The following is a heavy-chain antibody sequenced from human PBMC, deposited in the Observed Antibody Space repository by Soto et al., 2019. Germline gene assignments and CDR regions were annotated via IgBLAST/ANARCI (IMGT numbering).Heavy chain of an antibody. D-gene: IGHD3-10*01. CDR1: GYTFTDYT. V-gene: IGHV1-3*04. CDR2: LDTGNGDS. CDR3: ARDLWFGEYPYYFDY. Sequence: QVRLVQSGAEVKKPGASVRISCKASGYTFTDYTLHWVRQAPGQGLEWMGCLDTGNGDSKFSQKFEGRVTFTRQTYATTAYMDLSRLRSEDTAVYFCARDLWFGEYPYYFDYWGQGTLITVSS. J-gene: IGHJ4*02.